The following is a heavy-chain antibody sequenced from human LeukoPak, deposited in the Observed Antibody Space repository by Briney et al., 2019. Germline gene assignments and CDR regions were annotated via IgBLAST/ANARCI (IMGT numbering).Heavy chain of an antibody. V-gene: IGHV4-4*02. Sequence: SGTLSLTCEVSGASISSSNWWTWVRQSPGKGLEWVGEIQHTGSTNYNPSLKSRVTLSVDKAKNHFSLTLTSVTAADTAVYYCARDRRYTAAWYQNYDSGGSYPTFDYWGQGALVTVSS. CDR1: GASISSSNW. J-gene: IGHJ4*02. CDR3: ARDRRYTAAWYQNYDSGGSYPTFDY. CDR2: IQHTGST. D-gene: IGHD3-22*01.